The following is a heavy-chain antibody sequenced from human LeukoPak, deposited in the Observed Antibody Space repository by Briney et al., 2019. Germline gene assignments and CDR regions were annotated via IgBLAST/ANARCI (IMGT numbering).Heavy chain of an antibody. CDR2: IKQDGSEK. D-gene: IGHD6-6*01. J-gene: IGHJ4*02. CDR3: ARLTQLARGRY. Sequence: GGSLRLSRAASGFTFSSYGMSWVRQAPGKGLEWVANIKQDGSEKYYVDSVKGRFTVSRDNAENSLYLQMSSLRAEDTAVYYCARLTQLARGRYWGQGTLVTVSS. CDR1: GFTFSSYG. V-gene: IGHV3-7*03.